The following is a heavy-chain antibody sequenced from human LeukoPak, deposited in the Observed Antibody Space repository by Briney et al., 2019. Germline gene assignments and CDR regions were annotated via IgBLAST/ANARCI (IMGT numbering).Heavy chain of an antibody. CDR1: GYTFTSYY. V-gene: IGHV1-46*01. CDR2: INPSGGST. J-gene: IGHJ4*02. CDR3: ARDWSPYVTPSALDY. D-gene: IGHD4-23*01. Sequence: GASVKVSCKASGYTFTSYYMHWVRQAPGQGLEWMGIINPSGGSTSYAQKFQGRVTMTRDTSTSTVYMELSSLRSEDTAVYYCARDWSPYVTPSALDYWGQGTLVTVSS.